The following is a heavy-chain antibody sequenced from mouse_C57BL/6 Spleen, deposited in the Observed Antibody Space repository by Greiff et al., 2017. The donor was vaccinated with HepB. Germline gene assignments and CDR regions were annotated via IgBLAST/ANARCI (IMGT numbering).Heavy chain of an antibody. CDR1: GYTFTSYW. CDR3: AVDGYYDYAMYY. V-gene: IGHV1-61*01. Sequence: QVQLQQPGAELVRPGSSVKLSCKASGYTFTSYWMDWVKQRPGQGLEWIGNIYPSDSETHYNQKFKDKATLTVDKSSSTAYMQLSSLTSEDSAVYYCAVDGYYDYAMYYWGQGTSVTVSS. CDR2: IYPSDSET. D-gene: IGHD2-3*01. J-gene: IGHJ4*01.